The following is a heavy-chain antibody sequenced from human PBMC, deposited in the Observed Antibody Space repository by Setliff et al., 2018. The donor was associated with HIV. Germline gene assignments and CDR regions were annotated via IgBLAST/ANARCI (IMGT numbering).Heavy chain of an antibody. CDR1: GFSFTSYW. J-gene: IGHJ5*01. CDR3: ARHFGYNPGWFDS. CDR2: IDPADSYT. V-gene: IGHV5-10-1*01. Sequence: GESLKISCKGSGFSFTSYWIIWVRQMPGKGLEWMGRIDPADSYTHYSPSFQGHITISIDKSISSASLHWSSLRTSDTAIYYCARHFGYNPGWFDSWGQGTLVTVSS. D-gene: IGHD3-10*01.